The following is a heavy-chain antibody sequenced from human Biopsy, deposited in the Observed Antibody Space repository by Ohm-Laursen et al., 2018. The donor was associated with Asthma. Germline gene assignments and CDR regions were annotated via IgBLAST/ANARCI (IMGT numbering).Heavy chain of an antibody. J-gene: IGHJ4*02. D-gene: IGHD2-2*01. CDR2: INSVFGTT. V-gene: IGHV1-69*13. CDR1: GGTFNTYV. Sequence: PVKVPCKSLGGTFNTYVIGWVRQAPGQGLEWMGGINSVFGTTTYPQKFQDRVTITADDSTSTVYMELSSLRSEDTAVYYCARKAGSCISRTCYSLDFWGQGTLVTVSS. CDR3: ARKAGSCISRTCYSLDF.